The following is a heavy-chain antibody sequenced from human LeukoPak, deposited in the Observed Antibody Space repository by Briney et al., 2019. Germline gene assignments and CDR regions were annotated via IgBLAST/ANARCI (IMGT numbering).Heavy chain of an antibody. D-gene: IGHD6-13*01. CDR2: ISAYNGNT. V-gene: IGHV1-18*01. Sequence: ASVKVSCKASGYIFSSYGISWVRQAPGQGLEWMGWISAYNGNTNYAQKLQGRVTMTTDTSTSTAYMDLRSLRSDDTAVYYCARAAAGNPRFDPWGQGTLVTVSS. CDR3: ARAAAGNPRFDP. J-gene: IGHJ5*02. CDR1: GYIFSSYG.